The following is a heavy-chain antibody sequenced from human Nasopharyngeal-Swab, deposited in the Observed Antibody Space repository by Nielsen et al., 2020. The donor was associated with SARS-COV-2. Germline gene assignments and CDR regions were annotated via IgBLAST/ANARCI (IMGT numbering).Heavy chain of an antibody. J-gene: IGHJ5*02. CDR2: IRSKAYGGTT. CDR3: TRGRVVPAAIDWFDP. CDR1: GFTFGDYA. Sequence: GGSLRLSCTASGFTFGDYAMSWFRQAPGKGLEWVGFIRSKAYGGTTEYAASVKGRFTISRDDSKSIAYLQMNSLKTEDTAVYYCTRGRVVPAAIDWFDPGGQGTLVTVSS. V-gene: IGHV3-49*03. D-gene: IGHD2-2*01.